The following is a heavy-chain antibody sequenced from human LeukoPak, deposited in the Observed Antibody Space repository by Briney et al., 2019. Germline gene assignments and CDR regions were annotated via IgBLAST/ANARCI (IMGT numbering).Heavy chain of an antibody. Sequence: PGGSLGLSCAASGFTFSSFAMSWVRQTPGKGLEWVSFISDSGGFTYYADSVKGRFTISRDNSKNTLYLQMNTLRAEDTAVYYCARHAIHRWFDPWGQGALVTVSS. J-gene: IGHJ5*02. CDR3: ARHAIHRWFDP. V-gene: IGHV3-23*01. D-gene: IGHD5-18*01. CDR1: GFTFSSFA. CDR2: ISDSGGFT.